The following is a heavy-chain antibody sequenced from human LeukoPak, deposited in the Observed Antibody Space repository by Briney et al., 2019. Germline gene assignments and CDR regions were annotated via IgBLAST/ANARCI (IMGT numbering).Heavy chain of an antibody. J-gene: IGHJ4*02. V-gene: IGHV3-7*01. CDR1: GFSFSTYW. CDR3: ARDPESSSFDL. CDR2: IDQGGSVR. D-gene: IGHD6-13*01. Sequence: GGSLRLSCAASGFSFSTYWMSWVCQTPEKGLEFVANIDQGGSVRNYMDSLKGRCTISRDNAKKSLYLEINSLRADDTAVYYCARDPESSSFDLWGRGALVTVSS.